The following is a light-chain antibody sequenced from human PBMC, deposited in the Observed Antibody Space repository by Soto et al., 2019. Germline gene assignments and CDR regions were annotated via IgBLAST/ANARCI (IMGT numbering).Light chain of an antibody. CDR3: QSYDSSLSGSV. CDR1: SSSIGAGYD. V-gene: IGLV1-40*01. J-gene: IGLJ3*02. CDR2: GNN. Sequence: QSVLTQPPSVSGAPGQRVTVSCTGSSSSIGAGYDVNWYQQLPGTAPKLVIYGNNNRPSGVPDRFSGSKSGTSASLAITGLQAKDEADYYCQSYDSSLSGSVFGGGTKLTVL.